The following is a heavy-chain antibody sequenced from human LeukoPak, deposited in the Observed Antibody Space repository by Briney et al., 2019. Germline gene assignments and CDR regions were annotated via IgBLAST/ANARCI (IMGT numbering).Heavy chain of an antibody. CDR3: ARTITSVKAPAMDAYYYYDMDV. CDR1: GGTFSSYA. J-gene: IGHJ6*03. Sequence: ASVRLSCTASGGTFSSYAISWVRQAPGQGLEWMGGIIPIFGTANYAQKFQGRVTITTDESTSTAYMELSSLRSEDTAVYYCARTITSVKAPAMDAYYYYDMDVWGKGTTVTVSS. V-gene: IGHV1-69*05. CDR2: IIPIFGTA. D-gene: IGHD5-18*01.